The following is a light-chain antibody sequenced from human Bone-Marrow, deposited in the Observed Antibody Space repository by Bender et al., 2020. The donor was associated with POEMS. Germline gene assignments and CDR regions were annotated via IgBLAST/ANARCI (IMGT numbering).Light chain of an antibody. CDR3: AAWDDNLKAVV. Sequence: QSALTQPRSVSGSPGQSITISCTGTSSDVGSYNLVSWYQQHPGKAPKLMIYDVSNRPSGVPDRFSGSKSGTSASLAITGLQSEDEADYHCAAWDDNLKAVVFGGGTKLTVL. CDR2: DVS. J-gene: IGLJ2*01. V-gene: IGLV2-11*01. CDR1: SSDVGSYNL.